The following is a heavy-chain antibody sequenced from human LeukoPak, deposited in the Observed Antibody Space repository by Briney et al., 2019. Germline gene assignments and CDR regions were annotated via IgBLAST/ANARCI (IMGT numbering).Heavy chain of an antibody. CDR1: GYGFTSYW. D-gene: IGHD6-19*01. J-gene: IGHJ4*02. V-gene: IGHV5-51*01. CDR3: ARQYLSGHTDY. CDR2: INSGDSDT. Sequence: GESLKISCKVSGYGFTSYWIGWVRQMPGKGLEWMGIINSGDSDTTYSPSFQGQVTISADKSISTAYLQWTSLKASDTAMYYCARQYLSGHTDYWGQGTLVTVSS.